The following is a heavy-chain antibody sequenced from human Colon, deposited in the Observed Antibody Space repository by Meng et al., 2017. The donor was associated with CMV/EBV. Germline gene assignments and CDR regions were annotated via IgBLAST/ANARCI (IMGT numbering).Heavy chain of an antibody. V-gene: IGHV1-69*10. D-gene: IGHD3-10*01. CDR2: IIPYLGIA. Sequence: KVSCKAPGGPFSNYAISWVRQAPGQGLEWMGGIIPYLGIANYTQKFQGRVTISADKFTSTAYMELSSLRSEDTAVYYCARDGWGSLDSWGQGTLVTVSS. CDR3: ARDGWGSLDS. J-gene: IGHJ4*02. CDR1: GGPFSNYA.